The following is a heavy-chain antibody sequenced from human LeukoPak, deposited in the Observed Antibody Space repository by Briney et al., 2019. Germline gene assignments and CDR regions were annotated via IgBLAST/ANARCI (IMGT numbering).Heavy chain of an antibody. J-gene: IGHJ4*02. V-gene: IGHV1-3*04. CDR3: ARDGSYYYDSSGYPGDY. Sequence: GASVKVSCKASGYTFINHAIHWVRQAPGQRLEWMGWINIGNGNTKYSQNFQGRVTITRDTSASTAYMELSSLRSEDTAVYYCARDGSYYYDSSGYPGDYWGQGTLVTVSS. D-gene: IGHD3-22*01. CDR1: GYTFINHA. CDR2: INIGNGNT.